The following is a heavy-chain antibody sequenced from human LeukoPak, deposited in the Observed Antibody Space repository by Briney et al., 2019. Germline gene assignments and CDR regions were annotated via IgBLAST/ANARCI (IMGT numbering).Heavy chain of an antibody. Sequence: GGSLRLSCAASGFTLSDTWMHWVRQAPGDGLGWVSRIRSDGSDTTYAESVKGRLTISRDNAKNTLYLQMNSLRAEDTAVSYCARAVTYFYGSVTYDWFDPWGQGTLVTVSS. D-gene: IGHD3-10*01. CDR2: IRSDGSDT. V-gene: IGHV3-74*03. CDR1: GFTLSDTW. J-gene: IGHJ5*02. CDR3: ARAVTYFYGSVTYDWFDP.